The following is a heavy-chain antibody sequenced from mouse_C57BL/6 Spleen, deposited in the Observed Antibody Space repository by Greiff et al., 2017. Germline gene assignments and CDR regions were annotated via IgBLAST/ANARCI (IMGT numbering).Heavy chain of an antibody. D-gene: IGHD1-1*02. V-gene: IGHV1-22*01. Sequence: EVQLMESGPELVKPGASVKMSCKASGYTFTDYNMHWVKQSPGKRLEWIGYINPNNGGTRYNQKFKGKATLTANKSSSTAYMELRSLPSEDSAVYYCARPLYGALRAWFACGGQGTLVTV. J-gene: IGHJ3*01. CDR1: GYTFTDYN. CDR2: INPNNGGT. CDR3: ARPLYGALRAWFAC.